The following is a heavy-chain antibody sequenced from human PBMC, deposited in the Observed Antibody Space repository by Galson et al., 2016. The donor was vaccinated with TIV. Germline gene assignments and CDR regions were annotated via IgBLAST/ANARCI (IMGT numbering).Heavy chain of an antibody. D-gene: IGHD1-26*01. CDR1: GGSISSYY. J-gene: IGHJ4*02. Sequence: TLSLTCTVSGGSISSYYYSWIRQPAGKGLEWIGRISATGNPAYNPSLRSRVTMSVETSTNQFSLKLSSVTAADTALYYCARASTGTYYYFDSWGQGTLVTVSS. CDR2: ISATGNP. CDR3: ARASTGTYYYFDS. V-gene: IGHV4-4*07.